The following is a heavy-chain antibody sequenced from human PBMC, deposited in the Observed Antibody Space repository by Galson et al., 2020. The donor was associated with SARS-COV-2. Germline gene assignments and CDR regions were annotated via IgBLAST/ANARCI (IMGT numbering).Heavy chain of an antibody. J-gene: IGHJ4*02. D-gene: IGHD3-9*01. CDR1: GFTFSDCS. V-gene: IGHV3-21*01. CDR2: ISSSSGHI. Sequence: GESLKISCAASGFTFSDCSMNWVRQAPGKGLEWVSSISSSSGHIYYADAVKGRFTISRDNAKNSLYLQMNSLRAQDTAVYYCTRGTRMPMADISGFVYWGRGTLATVSS. CDR3: TRGTRMPMADISGFVY.